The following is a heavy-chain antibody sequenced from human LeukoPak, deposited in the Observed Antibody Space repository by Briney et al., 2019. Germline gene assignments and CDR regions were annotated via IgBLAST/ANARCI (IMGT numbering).Heavy chain of an antibody. CDR3: AREGPSSGWYAHWFDP. CDR2: IYTSGST. CDR1: GGSISSYY. J-gene: IGHJ5*02. Sequence: SETLSLTCTVSGGSISSYYWSWIRQPAGKGLEWIGRIYTSGSTNYNPSLKSRVPMSVDTSKKQFSLKLSSVTAADTAVYYCAREGPSSGWYAHWFDPWGQGTLVTVSS. V-gene: IGHV4-4*07. D-gene: IGHD6-19*01.